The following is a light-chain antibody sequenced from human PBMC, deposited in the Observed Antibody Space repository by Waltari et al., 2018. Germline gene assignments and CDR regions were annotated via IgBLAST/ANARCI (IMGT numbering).Light chain of an antibody. CDR3: QQYDGSSVT. Sequence: EIALTQSPGTLSLSPGERATLSCRASQTITGSWLTWYQRKPGQAPSLLIYGASIRAPGIPVRFSGSGSGTDFTLTISRLEPEDFAVYYCQQYDGSSVTFGGGTKVEIK. CDR1: QTITGSW. CDR2: GAS. V-gene: IGKV3-20*01. J-gene: IGKJ4*01.